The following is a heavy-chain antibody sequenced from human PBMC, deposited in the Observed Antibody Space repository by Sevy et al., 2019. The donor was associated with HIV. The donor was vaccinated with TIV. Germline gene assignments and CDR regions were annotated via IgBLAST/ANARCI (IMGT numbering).Heavy chain of an antibody. V-gene: IGHV3-23*01. CDR3: AKVSSLSSSWPGAFDI. D-gene: IGHD6-13*01. J-gene: IGHJ3*02. CDR1: VFTFSSYA. CDR2: ISGSGGST. Sequence: GGSLRLSCAASVFTFSSYAMSWVRQAPGKGLEWVSAISGSGGSTYYADSVKGRFTISRDNSKNTLYLQMNSLRAEDTAVYYCAKVSSLSSSWPGAFDIWGQGTMVTVSS.